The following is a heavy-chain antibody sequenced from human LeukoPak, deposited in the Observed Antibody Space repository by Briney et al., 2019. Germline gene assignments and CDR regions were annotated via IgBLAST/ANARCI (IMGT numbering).Heavy chain of an antibody. J-gene: IGHJ6*03. CDR1: GGSISSSSYY. Sequence: SETLSLTCTVSGGSISSSSYYWGWIRQPPGKRLEWIGHIYYGGSTYYNPSLKSRVTISVDTSENQFSLKLSSVTAADTAVYYCARGCDFWSGYPRPHYYYYYMDVWGKGTTVTVSS. CDR3: ARGCDFWSGYPRPHYYYYYMDV. D-gene: IGHD3-3*01. CDR2: IYYGGST. V-gene: IGHV4-39*07.